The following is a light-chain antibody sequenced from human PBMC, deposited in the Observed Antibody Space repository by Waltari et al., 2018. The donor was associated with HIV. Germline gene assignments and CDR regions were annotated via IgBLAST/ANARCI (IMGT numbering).Light chain of an antibody. J-gene: IGLJ2*01. Sequence: QSVLTQPPLVSAAPGQKVTISCSGSNSHIGNNFVSWFQQLPGIAPKLLIYDNNKRSSGIPDRFSASKSGTSATLGSTGLQTGDEADYYCGTWDSSLNAVLFGGGTKLTVL. V-gene: IGLV1-51*01. CDR3: GTWDSSLNAVL. CDR2: DNN. CDR1: NSHIGNNF.